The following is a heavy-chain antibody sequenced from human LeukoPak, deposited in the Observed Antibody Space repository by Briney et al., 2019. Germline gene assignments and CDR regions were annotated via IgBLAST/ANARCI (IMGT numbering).Heavy chain of an antibody. CDR2: ISGSGGST. CDR3: ATYSSGWYREEDAFDI. Sequence: PGGSLRLSCAASGFTFSSYAMSWVRQAPGKGLEWVSAISGSGGSTYYADSVKGRFTISRDNSKNTLYLQMNSLRAEDTAAYYCATYSSGWYREEDAFDIWGQGTMVTVSS. CDR1: GFTFSSYA. D-gene: IGHD6-19*01. J-gene: IGHJ3*02. V-gene: IGHV3-23*01.